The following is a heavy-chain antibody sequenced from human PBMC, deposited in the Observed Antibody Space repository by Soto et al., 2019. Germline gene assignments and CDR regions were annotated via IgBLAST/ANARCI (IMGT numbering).Heavy chain of an antibody. D-gene: IGHD6-13*01. CDR1: GFTFSSYA. Sequence: QVQLVESGGGVVQPGRSLRLSCAASGFTFSSYAMHWVRQAPGKGLEWVAIISYDASNKYYADSVKGRFTISRDNSKNTLYLQMNSLSAEDTAVYYCARGYSRSSAAFDYWGQGTLVTVSS. V-gene: IGHV3-30-3*01. J-gene: IGHJ4*02. CDR2: ISYDASNK. CDR3: ARGYSRSSAAFDY.